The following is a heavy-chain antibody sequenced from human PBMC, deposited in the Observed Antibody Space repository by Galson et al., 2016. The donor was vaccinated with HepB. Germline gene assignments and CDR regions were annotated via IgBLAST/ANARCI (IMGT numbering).Heavy chain of an antibody. D-gene: IGHD1-26*01. CDR3: AKKSPGKELSPPDY. CDR1: GFTFSTFW. CDR2: IKQDGSGK. J-gene: IGHJ4*02. V-gene: IGHV3-7*01. Sequence: SLRLSCAASGFTFSTFWMTWVRQAPGKGLEWVANIKQDGSGKYYVDSVKGRFTISRDNAKKSLYLQMNSLRAEDTAVYYCAKKSPGKELSPPDYWGQGTLVTVSS.